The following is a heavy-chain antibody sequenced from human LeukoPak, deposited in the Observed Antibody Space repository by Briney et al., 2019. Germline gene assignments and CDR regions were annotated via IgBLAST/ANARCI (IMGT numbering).Heavy chain of an antibody. J-gene: IGHJ4*02. CDR2: ISGSGGST. CDR3: ARHKHYYDSSGYYYEADY. Sequence: PGGSLRLSCTASGFTVRSNYMSWVRQAPGKGLEWVSAISGSGGSTYYADSVKGRFTISRDNSKNTLYLQMNSLRAEDTAVYYCARHKHYYDSSGYYYEADYWGQGTLVTVSS. CDR1: GFTVRSNY. V-gene: IGHV3-23*01. D-gene: IGHD3-22*01.